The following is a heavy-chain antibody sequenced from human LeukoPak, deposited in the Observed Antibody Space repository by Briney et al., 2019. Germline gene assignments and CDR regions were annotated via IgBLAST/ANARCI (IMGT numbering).Heavy chain of an antibody. D-gene: IGHD3-10*01. CDR1: GFSFSTYD. CDR3: AKAWTTMVLDY. J-gene: IGHJ4*02. Sequence: GRSLRLACAASGFSFSTYDMHWVRQAPGKGLEWVAVISSDGSHKYYADSVKGRFTISRDNSKNTLYLQMNSLRTEDTAVYYCAKAWTTMVLDYWGQGALVTVSS. CDR2: ISSDGSHK. V-gene: IGHV3-30*18.